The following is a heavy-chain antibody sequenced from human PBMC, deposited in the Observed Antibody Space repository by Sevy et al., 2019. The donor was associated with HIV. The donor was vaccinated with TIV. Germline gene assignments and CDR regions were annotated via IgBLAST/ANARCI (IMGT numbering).Heavy chain of an antibody. Sequence: GGSLRLSCAASGFSFSRYGIHWVRQAPGRGLERVAVISHDGGTQYYADSVKGRFTVSRDNSKYTAYLEMDSLSTEDTAVYFCAKDLFGDYCLCSVDYWGQGALVTVSS. CDR2: ISHDGGTQ. CDR3: AKDLFGDYCLCSVDY. CDR1: GFSFSRYG. V-gene: IGHV3-30*18. J-gene: IGHJ4*02. D-gene: IGHD4-17*01.